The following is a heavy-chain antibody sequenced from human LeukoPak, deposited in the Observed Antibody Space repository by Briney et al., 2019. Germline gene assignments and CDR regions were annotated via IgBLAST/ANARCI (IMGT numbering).Heavy chain of an antibody. D-gene: IGHD2-15*01. CDR2: INPNSGGT. CDR3: ARDQGTPRRIYYYYYMDV. J-gene: IGHJ6*03. V-gene: IGHV1-2*02. CDR1: GYTFTGYY. Sequence: ASVKVSCKASGYTFTGYYMHWVRQAPGQGLEWMGWINPNSGGTNYAQKFQGRVTMTRDTSISTAYMELSRLRSDDTAVYYCARDQGTPRRIYYYYYMDVWGKGTTVTVSS.